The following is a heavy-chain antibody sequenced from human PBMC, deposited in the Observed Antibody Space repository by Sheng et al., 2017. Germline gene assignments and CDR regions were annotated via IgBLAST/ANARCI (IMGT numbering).Heavy chain of an antibody. Sequence: QVQLVESGGGVVQPGRSLRLSCAASGFTFSSYGMHWVRQAPGKGLEWVAVIWYDGSNKYYADSVKGRFTISRDNSKNTLYLQMNSLRAEDTAVYYCAKRLGPDGNSGHFHHWGQGTLVTVSS. V-gene: IGHV3-33*06. CDR2: IWYDGSNK. D-gene: IGHD4-4*01. J-gene: IGHJ1*01. CDR1: GFTFSSYG. CDR3: AKRLGPDGNSGHFHH.